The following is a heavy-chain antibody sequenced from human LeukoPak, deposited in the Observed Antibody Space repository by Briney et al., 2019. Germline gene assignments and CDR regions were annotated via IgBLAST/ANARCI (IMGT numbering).Heavy chain of an antibody. CDR2: ISYDGSNK. J-gene: IGHJ6*02. D-gene: IGHD3-10*01. Sequence: PGRSLRLSCAASGFTFSSYAMHWVRQAPGKGLEWVAVISYDGSNKYYADSVKGRFTISRDNSKNTLYLQMNSLRAEDTAVYYCARFTMVRGHYGMDVWGQGTTVTVSS. V-gene: IGHV3-30*04. CDR1: GFTFSSYA. CDR3: ARFTMVRGHYGMDV.